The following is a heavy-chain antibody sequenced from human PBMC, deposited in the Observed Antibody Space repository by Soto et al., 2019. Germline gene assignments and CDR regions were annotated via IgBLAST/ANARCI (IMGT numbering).Heavy chain of an antibody. CDR2: ISGSGGTA. D-gene: IGHD3-10*01. V-gene: IGHV3-23*01. Sequence: PGGSLRLSCAASGFTFSNYGMSWVRQAPGKGLEWVSVISGSGGTAFYADSVKGRFTVSRDNSKNTLFLQMSSLRDEDTAVYYCSKELWFGQRVFDFWGKGSRVTVS. CDR1: GFTFSNYG. J-gene: IGHJ4*02. CDR3: SKELWFGQRVFDF.